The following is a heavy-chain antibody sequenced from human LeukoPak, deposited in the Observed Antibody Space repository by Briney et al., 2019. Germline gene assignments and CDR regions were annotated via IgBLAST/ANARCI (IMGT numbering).Heavy chain of an antibody. CDR2: ISTYNGNT. D-gene: IGHD6-19*01. V-gene: IGHV1-18*04. J-gene: IGHJ4*02. CDR3: ARDYSSGWPNFDY. Sequence: ASVKVSCKASGYTFTSYYMHWVRQAPGQGLEWMGWISTYNGNTNYAQKLQGRVTMTTDTSTSTVYMELRSLRSDDTAVYYCARDYSSGWPNFDYWGQGTLVTVSS. CDR1: GYTFTSYY.